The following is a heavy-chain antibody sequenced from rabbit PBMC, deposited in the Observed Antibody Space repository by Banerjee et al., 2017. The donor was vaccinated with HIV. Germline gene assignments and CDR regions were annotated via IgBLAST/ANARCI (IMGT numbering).Heavy chain of an antibody. J-gene: IGHJ4*01. CDR1: GFDFSSYG. CDR3: VRDLYAASSYRNL. CDR2: IDPVFGST. V-gene: IGHV1S47*01. Sequence: QEQLMESGGGLVQPGGSLKLSCKASGFDFSSYGVSWVRQAPGKGLEWIGYIDPVFGSTYYASWVNGRFTISSHNAQNTLYLQLNSLTAADTATYFCVRDLYAASSYRNLWGPGTLVT. D-gene: IGHD8-1*01.